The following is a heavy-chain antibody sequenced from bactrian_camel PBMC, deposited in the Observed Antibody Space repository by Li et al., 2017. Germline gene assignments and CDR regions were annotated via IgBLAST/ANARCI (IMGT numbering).Heavy chain of an antibody. V-gene: IGHV3S1*01. CDR1: GFAMNGYW. CDR2: INPDGSTT. J-gene: IGHJ4*01. Sequence: HVQLVESGGGLVPPGGSLRISCVSSGFAMNGYWMAWIRQAPGWGLAWMSEINPDGSTTYYTDSVKGRFTVSRDHAKATLDLEMTTLEVEDTAMYYCAYDLPRYCDLKVMTTRTRKYGQGTQVTVS. D-gene: IGHD5*01.